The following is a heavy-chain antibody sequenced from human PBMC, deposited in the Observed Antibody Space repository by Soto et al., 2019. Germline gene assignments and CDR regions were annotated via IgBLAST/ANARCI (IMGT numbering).Heavy chain of an antibody. Sequence: QMQLQESGPGLVKPSGPLSLTVAASVGPITRITCWIWFRKPPGKGLEWIGEIYHSGSSNYNPSLESRVTISVDKSKNQFSLKLSSVTAADTAVYYCGTFRSGYYQTDAFDIWGQGTMVTVSS. CDR3: GTFRSGYYQTDAFDI. CDR2: IYHSGSS. D-gene: IGHD3-22*01. V-gene: IGHV4-4*02. J-gene: IGHJ3*02. CDR1: VGPITRITC.